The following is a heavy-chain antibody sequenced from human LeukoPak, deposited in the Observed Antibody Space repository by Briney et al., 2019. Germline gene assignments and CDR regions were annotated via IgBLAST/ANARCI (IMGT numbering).Heavy chain of an antibody. Sequence: SETLSLTCTASGGSISGYYWSWIRQPPGKGLEWIGYIYYSGSTNYNPSLKSRVTISVDTSKNQFSLKLSSVTAADTAVYYCARQSKANYFDYWGQGTLVTVSS. D-gene: IGHD5-12*01. J-gene: IGHJ4*02. CDR3: ARQSKANYFDY. CDR2: IYYSGST. V-gene: IGHV4-59*08. CDR1: GGSISGYY.